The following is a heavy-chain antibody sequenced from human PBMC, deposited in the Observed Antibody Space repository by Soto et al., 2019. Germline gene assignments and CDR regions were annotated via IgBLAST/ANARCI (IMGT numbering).Heavy chain of an antibody. CDR1: GFTFSSYS. J-gene: IGHJ6*03. Sequence: GGSLRLSCAASGFTFSSYSMNWVRQAPGKGLEWVSSISSSSSYIYYADSVKGRFTISRDNAKNSLYLQMNSLRAEDTAVYYCARVLMAAIPTDYMDVWGKGTTVTVSS. V-gene: IGHV3-21*01. CDR2: ISSSSSYI. CDR3: ARVLMAAIPTDYMDV. D-gene: IGHD2-21*02.